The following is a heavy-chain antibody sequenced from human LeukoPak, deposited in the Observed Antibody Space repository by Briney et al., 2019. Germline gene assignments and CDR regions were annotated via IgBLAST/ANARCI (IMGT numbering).Heavy chain of an antibody. Sequence: GGSLRLSCAASGFTFSSYGMSWVRQAPGKGLEWVSAISGSGGSTYYADSVKGRFTISRDNSKNTLYLQMNSLRAEDTAVYYCAKDSRGVIKGDFDYWGQGTLVTVSS. CDR3: AKDSRGVIKGDFDY. J-gene: IGHJ4*02. CDR1: GFTFSSYG. V-gene: IGHV3-23*01. D-gene: IGHD3-10*01. CDR2: ISGSGGST.